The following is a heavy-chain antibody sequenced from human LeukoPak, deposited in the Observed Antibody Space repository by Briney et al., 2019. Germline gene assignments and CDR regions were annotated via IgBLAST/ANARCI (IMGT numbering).Heavy chain of an antibody. D-gene: IGHD3-3*01. CDR1: GFTFTSYA. CDR3: AKFYYDFWSGYGFYFDY. Sequence: GGSLRLSCAASGFTFTSYAMSWVRQAPGKGLEWVSAISGSGGSTYYADSVKGRFTISRDNSKNTLYLQMNSLRAEDTAIYYCAKFYYDFWSGYGFYFDYWGQGTLSPSPQ. V-gene: IGHV3-23*01. J-gene: IGHJ4*02. CDR2: ISGSGGST.